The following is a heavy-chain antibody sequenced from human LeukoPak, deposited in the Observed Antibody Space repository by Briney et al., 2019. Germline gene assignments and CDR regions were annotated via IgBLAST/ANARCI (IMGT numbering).Heavy chain of an antibody. V-gene: IGHV3-48*03. Sequence: GGSLRLSCAASGFTFSSYEMNWVRQAPGKGLEWVSYISSGGSTIYYADSVKGRFTISRDNAKNSLYLQMNSLRAEDTAVYYCARDLSSGWNTGAFDIWGQGTMVTVSS. J-gene: IGHJ3*02. CDR1: GFTFSSYE. D-gene: IGHD6-19*01. CDR2: ISSGGSTI. CDR3: ARDLSSGWNTGAFDI.